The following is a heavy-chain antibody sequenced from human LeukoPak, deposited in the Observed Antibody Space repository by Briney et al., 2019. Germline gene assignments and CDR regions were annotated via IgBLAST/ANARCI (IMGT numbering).Heavy chain of an antibody. CDR1: GGSISSYH. J-gene: IGHJ4*02. CDR3: ARIDYGDYVPLDY. D-gene: IGHD4-17*01. V-gene: IGHV4-59*08. Sequence: SETLSLTCTVSGGSISSYHWSWIRQPPGKGLEWIAYISDIGSINYNPSLKSRVTISLDTSKNQFSLKLSSVTAADTAVYYCARIDYGDYVPLDYWGQGTLVTVSS. CDR2: ISDIGSI.